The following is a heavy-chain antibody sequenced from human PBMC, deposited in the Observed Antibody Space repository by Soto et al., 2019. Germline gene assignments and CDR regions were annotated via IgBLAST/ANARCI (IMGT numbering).Heavy chain of an antibody. CDR2: TYISGSS. CDR3: ARSSHKESWFDP. D-gene: IGHD6-13*01. J-gene: IGHJ5*02. Sequence: QVQLQESGPGLVKPSETLSLSCTVANGSISNFYWNWIRHPPGKRLAWIGRTYISGSSSYNPSLRSRVTMSVDASKNQFSLKLNSVTAADTAVYYCARSSHKESWFDPWGQGTLVTVSS. V-gene: IGHV4-4*07. CDR1: NGSISNFY.